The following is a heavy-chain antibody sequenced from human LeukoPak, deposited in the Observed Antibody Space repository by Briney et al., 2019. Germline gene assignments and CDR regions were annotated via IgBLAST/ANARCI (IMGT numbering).Heavy chain of an antibody. D-gene: IGHD3-10*01. CDR2: ISYDGSNK. Sequence: PGGSLRLSCAASGFTFSSYAMHWVRQAPGKGLEWVAVISYDGSNKYYADSVKGRFTISRDNAKNSLYLQMNSLRAEDTAVYYCARDLPYYYGSGSGSSSFDYWGQGTLVTVSS. V-gene: IGHV3-30*04. CDR1: GFTFSSYA. CDR3: ARDLPYYYGSGSGSSSFDY. J-gene: IGHJ4*02.